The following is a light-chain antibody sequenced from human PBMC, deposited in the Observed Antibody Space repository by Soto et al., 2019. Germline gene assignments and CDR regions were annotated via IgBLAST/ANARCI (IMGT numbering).Light chain of an antibody. Sequence: EIQMSRCPSCLSASVGDRVSITCQTSQDISNYLNWYQHKPGKAPKLLIYDVSNLETGVPSRFRRSGSETDFPLTISSCQTALMAAYYCPLYDNLPMAFGEGTRLEIK. V-gene: IGKV1-33*01. J-gene: IGKJ5*01. CDR2: DVS. CDR1: QDISNY. CDR3: PLYDNLPMA.